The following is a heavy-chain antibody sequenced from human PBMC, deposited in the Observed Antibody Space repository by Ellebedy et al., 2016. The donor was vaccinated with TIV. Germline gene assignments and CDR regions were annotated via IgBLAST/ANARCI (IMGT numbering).Heavy chain of an antibody. V-gene: IGHV3-23*01. Sequence: PGGSLRLSCAASGFTFSSYAMTWVRQDPGKGLEWVSSISGSGDRTYYTDSVKGRFTISRDNSKNTLYLEMNSLRAEDTALYYCAKYRIYSRSTGGGDGWGQGTLVTVSS. CDR2: ISGSGDRT. CDR3: AKYRIYSRSTGGGDG. D-gene: IGHD6-6*01. CDR1: GFTFSSYA. J-gene: IGHJ4*02.